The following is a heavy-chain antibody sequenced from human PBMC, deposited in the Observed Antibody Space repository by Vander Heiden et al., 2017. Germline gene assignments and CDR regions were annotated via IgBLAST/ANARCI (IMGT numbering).Heavy chain of an antibody. CDR3: AKDFVVAVAGPPDY. CDR1: GFPFGSYG. D-gene: IGHD6-19*01. J-gene: IGHJ4*02. Sequence: QVQPVESGGGVVQPGRSLRFSCAASGFPFGSYGMHWVRQAPGKGLEWVAVISYDGSNKYYADSVKGRFTISRDNSKNTLYLQMNSLRAEDTAVYYCAKDFVVAVAGPPDYWGQGTLVTVSS. V-gene: IGHV3-30*18. CDR2: ISYDGSNK.